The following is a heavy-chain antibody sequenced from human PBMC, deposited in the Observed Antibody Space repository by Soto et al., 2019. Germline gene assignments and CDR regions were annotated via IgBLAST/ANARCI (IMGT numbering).Heavy chain of an antibody. J-gene: IGHJ6*02. V-gene: IGHV1-69*12. CDR3: ARDIYGAQGPFAYMDV. CDR1: GGTFRSYA. CDR2: IIPIFGTA. D-gene: IGHD4-17*01. Sequence: QVQLVQSGAEVKKPGSSVKVSCKASGGTFRSYAISWVRQAPGQGLEWMGGIIPIFGTANYAQKFQGRVTITADESTSTAYMELSSLRSEDTAVYYCARDIYGAQGPFAYMDVWGQGTTVTVSS.